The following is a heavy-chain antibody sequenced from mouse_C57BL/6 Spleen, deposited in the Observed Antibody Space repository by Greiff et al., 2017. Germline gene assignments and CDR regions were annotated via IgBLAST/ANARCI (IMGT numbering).Heavy chain of an antibody. CDR3: ARGSNYFFFAY. J-gene: IGHJ3*01. D-gene: IGHD2-5*01. CDR2: INPNNGGT. CDR1: GYTFTDYY. V-gene: IGHV1-26*01. Sequence: EVQLQQSGPELVKPGASVKISCKASGYTFTDYYMNWVKQSHGKSLEWIGDINPNNGGTSYNQKFKGKATLTVDKSSSTAYMELRSLTSEDSAVYYCARGSNYFFFAYWGQGTLVTVSA.